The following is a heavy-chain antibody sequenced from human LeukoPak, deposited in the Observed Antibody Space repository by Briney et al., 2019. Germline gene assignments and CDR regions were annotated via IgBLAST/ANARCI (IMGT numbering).Heavy chain of an antibody. Sequence: GGSLRLSCAASGFTFSSYGMHWVRQAPGKGLEWVAVISYDGSNKYYADSVKGRFTISRDNSKNTLYLQMNSLGAEDTAVYYCAKVGYSSGWYSDDYFDYWGQGTLVTVSS. D-gene: IGHD6-19*01. CDR3: AKVGYSSGWYSDDYFDY. J-gene: IGHJ4*02. V-gene: IGHV3-30*18. CDR1: GFTFSSYG. CDR2: ISYDGSNK.